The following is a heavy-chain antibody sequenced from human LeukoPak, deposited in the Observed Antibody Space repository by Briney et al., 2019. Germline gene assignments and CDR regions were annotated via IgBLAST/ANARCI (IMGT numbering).Heavy chain of an antibody. D-gene: IGHD6-13*01. Sequence: GGSLRLSCAASGFTFSNYAMNWVRHAPGKGLEWVSLISGSTGSTYYADSVKGRFSISRDNSKNTIYLQMNSLRAEDTAVYYCAKDLSIAAAVAPFDYWGQGTLVTVSS. CDR2: ISGSTGST. CDR3: AKDLSIAAAVAPFDY. J-gene: IGHJ4*02. CDR1: GFTFSNYA. V-gene: IGHV3-23*01.